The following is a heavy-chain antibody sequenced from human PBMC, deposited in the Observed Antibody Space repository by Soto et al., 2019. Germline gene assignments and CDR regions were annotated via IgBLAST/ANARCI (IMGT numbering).Heavy chain of an antibody. CDR1: GLTFSDYY. CDR2: ISSSDAGSYT. Sequence: PGGSLRLSCAASGLTFSDYYMSWIRQAPGKGLEWLSYISSSDAGSYTNSADSVKGRFTISRDSARNSLYLQMNSLRAEDTAIYYCVRNHDSGGYSSFDYWGQGTLVTVSS. D-gene: IGHD3-22*01. CDR3: VRNHDSGGYSSFDY. J-gene: IGHJ4*02. V-gene: IGHV3-11*06.